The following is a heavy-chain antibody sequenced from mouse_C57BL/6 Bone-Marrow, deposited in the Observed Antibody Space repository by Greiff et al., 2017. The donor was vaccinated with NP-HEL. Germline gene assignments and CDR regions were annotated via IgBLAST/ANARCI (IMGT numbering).Heavy chain of an antibody. CDR3: ARSDYGSYYFDY. CDR1: GYTFTNYW. V-gene: IGHV1-63*01. Sequence: QVQLQQSGPVLVKPGASVKMSCKASGYTFTNYWIGWAKQRPGHGLEWIGDIYPGGGYTNYNEKFKGKATLTADKSSSTAYMQFSSLTSEDSAIYYCARSDYGSYYFDYWGQGTTLTVSS. D-gene: IGHD1-1*01. CDR2: IYPGGGYT. J-gene: IGHJ2*01.